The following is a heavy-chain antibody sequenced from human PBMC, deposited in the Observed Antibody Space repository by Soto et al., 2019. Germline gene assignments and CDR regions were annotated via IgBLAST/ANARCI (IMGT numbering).Heavy chain of an antibody. CDR3: ARQPYSNPGYFGEFTC. CDR2: TYYRSRWSN. V-gene: IGHV6-1*01. J-gene: IGHJ4*02. Sequence: SQTLSLTCAISGDSVSSSSAAWNWFRQSPSRGLEWLGRTYYRSRWSNDYAGFVKSRITINPDTPKNQFSLQLNSVTPEDTALFYCARQPYSNPGYFGEFTCWGQGTLVTVSS. D-gene: IGHD6-13*01. CDR1: GDSVSSSSAA.